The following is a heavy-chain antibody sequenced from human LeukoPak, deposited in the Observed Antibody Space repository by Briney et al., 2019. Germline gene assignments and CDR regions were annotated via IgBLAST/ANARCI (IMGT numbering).Heavy chain of an antibody. V-gene: IGHV3-23*01. CDR1: GFTFSSYA. Sequence: GGSLRLSCAASGFTFSSYAVSWVRQAPGKGLEWVSAISGSGGSTYYADSVKGRFTISRDNSKNTLYLQMNSLRAEDTAVYYCAKDHCSSTSCYGDDYYYGMDVWGQGTTVTVSS. D-gene: IGHD2-2*01. CDR2: ISGSGGST. CDR3: AKDHCSSTSCYGDDYYYGMDV. J-gene: IGHJ6*02.